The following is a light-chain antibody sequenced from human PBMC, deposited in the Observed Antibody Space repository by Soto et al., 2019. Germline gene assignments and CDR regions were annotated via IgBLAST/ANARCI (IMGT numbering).Light chain of an antibody. CDR2: GAS. V-gene: IGKV3-15*01. J-gene: IGKJ4*01. CDR3: QQYHDWPPLT. Sequence: EIVMTQSPATLSVSPGERATLSCRASQSVGSTLAWYQQKPGQAPRLLIYGASTRATGVPARFSGSVSGTEFTLTISSLQAEDLAVYYCQQYHDWPPLTFGGGTKVEIK. CDR1: QSVGST.